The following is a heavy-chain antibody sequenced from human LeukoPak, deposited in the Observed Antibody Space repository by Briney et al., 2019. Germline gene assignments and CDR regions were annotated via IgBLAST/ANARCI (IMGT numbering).Heavy chain of an antibody. CDR1: GFTFSNAW. CDR3: TTDIPIITYYYGSGSYY. V-gene: IGHV3-15*01. Sequence: GGSLRLSCAASGFTFSNAWMSWVRQAPGKGLEWVGRIKSKTDGGTTDCAAPVKGRSTISRDDSKNTLYLQMNSLKTEDTAVYYCTTDIPIITYYYGSGSYYWGQGTLVTVSS. J-gene: IGHJ4*02. D-gene: IGHD3-10*01. CDR2: IKSKTDGGTT.